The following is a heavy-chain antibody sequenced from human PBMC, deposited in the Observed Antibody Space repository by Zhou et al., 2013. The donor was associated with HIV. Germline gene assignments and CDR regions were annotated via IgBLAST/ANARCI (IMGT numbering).Heavy chain of an antibody. Sequence: QVQLVQSGAEVKKPGSSVKVSCKASGGTFTSYAFSWVRQAPGQGLEWMGGIIPLSATASYAQKFQGRVAITSDRYTSTVYMELSSLRSEDTAVYYCAKPRYCSSTSCPYGYWGQGTLVTVSS. D-gene: IGHD2-2*01. CDR2: IIPLSATA. CDR1: GGTFTSYA. J-gene: IGHJ4*02. CDR3: AKPRYCSSTSCPYGY. V-gene: IGHV1-69*14.